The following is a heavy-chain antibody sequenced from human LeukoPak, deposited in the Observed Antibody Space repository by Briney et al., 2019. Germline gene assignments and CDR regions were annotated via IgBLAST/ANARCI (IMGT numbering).Heavy chain of an antibody. Sequence: PGGSLRLSCAASGLTVSSNYMSWARHAPGEGLEWVSVIYSGGSTYYADSVKGRFTISRDNSKNTLYLQMNSLRAEDTAVYYCARVGYDILTGYFFDYWGQGTLVTVSS. CDR3: ARVGYDILTGYFFDY. J-gene: IGHJ4*02. CDR1: GLTVSSNY. CDR2: IYSGGST. V-gene: IGHV3-53*01. D-gene: IGHD3-9*01.